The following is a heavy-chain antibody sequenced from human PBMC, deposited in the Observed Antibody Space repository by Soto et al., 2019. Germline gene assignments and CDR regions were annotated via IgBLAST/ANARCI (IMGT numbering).Heavy chain of an antibody. CDR3: ARDRRDGYKRYFEF. J-gene: IGHJ4*02. D-gene: IGHD5-12*01. V-gene: IGHV4-31*03. CDR2: ISYSGST. Sequence: LSLTCTVSGVSVSSAGYYWTWIRQPPGKGLEWMGYISYSGSTYYNPSLKSRITISLDTSKSQFSLKLTSVTAADTAVYFCARDRRDGYKRYFEFWGQGNQVTVS. CDR1: GVSVSSAGYY.